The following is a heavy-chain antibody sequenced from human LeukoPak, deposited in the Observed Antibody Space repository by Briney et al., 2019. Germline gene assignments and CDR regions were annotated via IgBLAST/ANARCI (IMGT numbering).Heavy chain of an antibody. CDR3: ARDRRGSYDSSGYYWLVAFDI. CDR1: GGSISSGGYY. CDR2: IYYSGST. D-gene: IGHD3-22*01. V-gene: IGHV4-31*03. Sequence: PSQTLSLTCTVSGGSISSGGYYWSWIRQHPGKGLEWIGYIYYSGSTYYNPSLKSRVTISVDTSKNQFSLKLSSVTAADTAVYYCARDRRGSYDSSGYYWLVAFDIWAKGQWSPSPQ. J-gene: IGHJ3*02.